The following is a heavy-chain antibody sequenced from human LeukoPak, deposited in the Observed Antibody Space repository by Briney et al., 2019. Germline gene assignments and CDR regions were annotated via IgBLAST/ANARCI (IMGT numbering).Heavy chain of an antibody. J-gene: IGHJ5*02. Sequence: PSETLSLTCTVSGGSISSYYWSWIRQPPGKGLEWIGYIYYSGSTNYNPSLKSRVTISVDTSKNHFSLKLSSVTAADTAVYYCARVGFDFWSGYYNWFDPWGQGTLVTVSS. V-gene: IGHV4-59*01. CDR1: GGSISSYY. CDR3: ARVGFDFWSGYYNWFDP. CDR2: IYYSGST. D-gene: IGHD3-3*01.